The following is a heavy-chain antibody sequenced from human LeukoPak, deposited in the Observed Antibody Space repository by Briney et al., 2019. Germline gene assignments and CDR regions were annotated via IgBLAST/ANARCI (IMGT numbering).Heavy chain of an antibody. CDR2: INHSGST. Sequence: SETLSLTCAVYGGSFSGYYWNWIRQPPGKGLEWIGEINHSGSTNYNPSLKSRVTISVDTSKNQFSLKLSSVTAADTAVYYCARRYGSGWYYFDYWGQGTLVTVSS. CDR3: ARRYGSGWYYFDY. V-gene: IGHV4-34*01. CDR1: GGSFSGYY. D-gene: IGHD6-19*01. J-gene: IGHJ4*02.